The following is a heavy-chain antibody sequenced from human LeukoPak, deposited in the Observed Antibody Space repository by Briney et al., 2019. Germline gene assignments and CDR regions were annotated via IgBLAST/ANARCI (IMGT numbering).Heavy chain of an antibody. V-gene: IGHV3-9*01. Sequence: PGRSLRLSCAASGFTFDDYAMHWVRQAPGKGLEWVSGISWNSGSIGYADSVKGRFTISRDNAKNSLYLQMNSLRAEDTALYYCAKGNDITMVRGVIDYWGQETLVTVSS. CDR1: GFTFDDYA. J-gene: IGHJ4*02. CDR2: ISWNSGSI. D-gene: IGHD3-10*01. CDR3: AKGNDITMVRGVIDY.